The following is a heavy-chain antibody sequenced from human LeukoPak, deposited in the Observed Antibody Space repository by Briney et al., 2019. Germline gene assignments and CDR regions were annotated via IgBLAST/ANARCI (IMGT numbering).Heavy chain of an antibody. CDR3: ARGKAGTTSGFYYFDY. CDR2: INHSGST. J-gene: IGHJ4*02. V-gene: IGHV4-34*01. Sequence: SETLSLTCAVYGGSFSGYYWSWIRQPPGKGLEWIGEINHSGSTNYNPSLKSRVTISVDTPKNQFSLKLSSVTAADTAVYYCARGKAGTTSGFYYFDYWGQGTLVTVSS. CDR1: GGSFSGYY. D-gene: IGHD1-1*01.